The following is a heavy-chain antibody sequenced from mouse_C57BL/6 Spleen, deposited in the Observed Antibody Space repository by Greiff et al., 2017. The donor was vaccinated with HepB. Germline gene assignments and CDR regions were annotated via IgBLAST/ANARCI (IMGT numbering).Heavy chain of an antibody. CDR2: ISYDGSN. D-gene: IGHD1-1*01. V-gene: IGHV3-6*01. J-gene: IGHJ2*01. CDR1: GYSITSGYY. Sequence: VQLKESGPGLVKPSQSLSLTCSVTGYSITSGYYWNWIRQFPGNKLEWMGYISYDGSNNYNPSLKNRISITRDTSKNQFFLKLNSVTTEDTATYYCASLTTVVDYLDYWGQGTTLTVSS. CDR3: ASLTTVVDYLDY.